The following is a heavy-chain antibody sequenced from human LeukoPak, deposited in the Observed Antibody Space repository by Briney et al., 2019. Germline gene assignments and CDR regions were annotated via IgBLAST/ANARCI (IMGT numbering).Heavy chain of an antibody. CDR1: GFTFSSYA. Sequence: GGSLRLSCAASGFTFSSYAMSWVRQAPGKGLEWVSAISGSGGSTYYADSVKGRFTISRDNSKNTLYLQMNSLRAEDTAVYYCNPTNLEWLYILRHDAFDIWGQGTMVTVSS. J-gene: IGHJ3*02. V-gene: IGHV3-23*01. D-gene: IGHD3-3*01. CDR2: ISGSGGST. CDR3: NPTNLEWLYILRHDAFDI.